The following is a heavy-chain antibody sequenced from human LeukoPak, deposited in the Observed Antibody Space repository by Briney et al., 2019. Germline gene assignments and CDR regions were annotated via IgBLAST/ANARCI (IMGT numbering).Heavy chain of an antibody. J-gene: IGHJ3*02. CDR2: SSSSSAI. V-gene: IGHV3-48*02. Sequence: PGGALRQSCADSGFSLRTYSMNWVRQAPGKGLEWISHSSSSSAIYYADSVKGRFTISRDNATNSLYLQMNSLRDEDTAVYYCARDYYYGSGSRDAFDIWGQGTVVTVSS. CDR1: GFSLRTYS. D-gene: IGHD3-10*01. CDR3: ARDYYYGSGSRDAFDI.